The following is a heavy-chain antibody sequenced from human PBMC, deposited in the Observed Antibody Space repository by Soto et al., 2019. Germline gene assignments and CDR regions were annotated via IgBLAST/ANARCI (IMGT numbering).Heavy chain of an antibody. CDR1: GGSFSGYY. CDR2: INHSGST. V-gene: IGHV4-34*01. D-gene: IGHD6-13*01. J-gene: IGHJ5*02. Sequence: SETLSLTCAVYGGSFSGYYWSWIRQPPGKGLEWIGEINHSGSTNYNPSLKSRVTISVDTSKNQFSLKLSSVTAADTAVYYCARGDGEWTAAVDPWGQGTLVTVSS. CDR3: ARGDGEWTAAVDP.